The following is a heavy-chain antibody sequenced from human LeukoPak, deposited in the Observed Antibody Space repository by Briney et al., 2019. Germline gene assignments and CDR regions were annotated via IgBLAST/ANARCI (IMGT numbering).Heavy chain of an antibody. CDR3: AKCSGVDRQWLVERSFDY. Sequence: GGSLRLSCAASGFTFSNYVMSWVRQAPGKGLEWVSAISGSGDSTYYADSVKGRFTISRDNSKNTLYLQMNTLRAEDTVVYYCAKCSGVDRQWLVERSFDYWGQGTLVTVSS. D-gene: IGHD6-19*01. V-gene: IGHV3-23*01. J-gene: IGHJ4*02. CDR2: ISGSGDST. CDR1: GFTFSNYV.